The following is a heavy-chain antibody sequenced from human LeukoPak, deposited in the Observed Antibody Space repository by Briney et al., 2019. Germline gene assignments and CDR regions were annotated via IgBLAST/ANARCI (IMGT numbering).Heavy chain of an antibody. J-gene: IGHJ4*02. V-gene: IGHV4-39*01. CDR2: IYYSGST. CDR3: ARPASIGGSLSFDY. Sequence: SETLSLTCTASGGSISSSSYYWGWIRQPPGKGLEWIGSIYYSGSTYYNPSLKSRVTISVDTSKNQFSLKLSSVTAADTAVYYCARPASIGGSLSFDYWGQGTLVTVSS. D-gene: IGHD3-16*01. CDR1: GGSISSSSYY.